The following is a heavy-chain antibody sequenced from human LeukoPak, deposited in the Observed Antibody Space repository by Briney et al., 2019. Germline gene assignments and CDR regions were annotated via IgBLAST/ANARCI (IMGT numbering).Heavy chain of an antibody. V-gene: IGHV1-18*01. D-gene: IGHD6-19*01. CDR2: ISAYNGNT. CDR1: GYTFTSYG. Sequence: GASVKVSCKASGYTFTSYGISWVRQAPGQGLEWVGWISAYNGNTNYAQKLQGRVTMTTDTSTMTAYMELRSLRSDDTAVYYCARDMSSRSFAEYFQHWGQGTLVTVSS. J-gene: IGHJ1*01. CDR3: ARDMSSRSFAEYFQH.